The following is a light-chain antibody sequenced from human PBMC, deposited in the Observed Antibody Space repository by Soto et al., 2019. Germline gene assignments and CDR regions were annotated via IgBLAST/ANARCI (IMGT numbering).Light chain of an antibody. J-gene: IGLJ1*01. V-gene: IGLV2-14*01. CDR3: SSYTSSSTLV. CDR1: SSDVGGYNY. CDR2: DVS. Sequence: QSALTQPASVSGSPGQSITISCTGTSSDVGGYNYVSWYQQHPGKAPKLMIYDVSNRPSGVSNRFSGSKSGNPASLTISGLQAEDEPDYYCSSYTSSSTLVFGTGTKVTVL.